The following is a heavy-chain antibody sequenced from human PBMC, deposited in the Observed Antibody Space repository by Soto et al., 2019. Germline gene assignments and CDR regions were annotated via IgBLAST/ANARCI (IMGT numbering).Heavy chain of an antibody. CDR1: GFTFSSYA. Sequence: GGSLRLSCAASGFTFSSYAMSWVRQAPGKGLEWVSAISGSGGSTYYADSVKGRFTISRDNSKNTLYLQMNSLRAEDTAVYYCAKFTKAETKKKYYYYYMDVWGKGTTVTVSS. CDR2: ISGSGGST. CDR3: AKFTKAETKKKYYYYYMDV. J-gene: IGHJ6*03. D-gene: IGHD1-1*01. V-gene: IGHV3-23*01.